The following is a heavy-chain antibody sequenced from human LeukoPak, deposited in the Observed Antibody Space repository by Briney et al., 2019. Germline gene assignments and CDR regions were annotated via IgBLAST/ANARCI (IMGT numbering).Heavy chain of an antibody. D-gene: IGHD3-22*01. CDR1: GYTFTSYG. CDR2: ISAYNGNT. V-gene: IGHV1-18*01. J-gene: IGHJ5*02. CDR3: ARDFVSQNYYDSSFDP. Sequence: ASVKVSCKASGYTFTSYGISWVRQAPGQGLEWMGWISAYNGNTNYAQKLQGRVTMTTDTSTSTAYMELRSLRSDDTAVYYCARDFVSQNYYDSSFDPWGQGTLVTVSS.